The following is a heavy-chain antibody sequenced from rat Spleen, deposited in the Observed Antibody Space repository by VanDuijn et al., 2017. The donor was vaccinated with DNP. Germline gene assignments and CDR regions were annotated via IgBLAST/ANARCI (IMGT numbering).Heavy chain of an antibody. CDR1: GFTFSDYY. D-gene: IGHD1-10*01. CDR2: ISYEGSST. J-gene: IGHJ1*01. Sequence: EVQLVESGGGLVQPGRSLKLSCAASGFTFSDYYMAWVRQAPKKGLEWVASISYEGSSTYCGDSVKGRFTISRDNARSALYLQMNSLRSEDTATYYCARRGYNNAWYFDFWGPGTMVTVSS. V-gene: IGHV5-22*01. CDR3: ARRGYNNAWYFDF.